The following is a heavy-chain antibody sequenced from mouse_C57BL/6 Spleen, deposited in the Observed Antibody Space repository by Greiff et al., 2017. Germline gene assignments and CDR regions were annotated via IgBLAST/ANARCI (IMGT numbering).Heavy chain of an antibody. CDR3: ARDTGYDYDVDAMDY. V-gene: IGHV5-4*01. D-gene: IGHD2-4*01. Sequence: EVKVVESGGGLVKPGGSLKLSCAASGFTFSSYAMSWVRQTPEKRLEWVATISDGGSYTYYPDNVKGRFTISRDNAKNNLYLQMSHLKSEDTAMYYCARDTGYDYDVDAMDYWGQGTSVTVSS. CDR2: ISDGGSYT. CDR1: GFTFSSYA. J-gene: IGHJ4*01.